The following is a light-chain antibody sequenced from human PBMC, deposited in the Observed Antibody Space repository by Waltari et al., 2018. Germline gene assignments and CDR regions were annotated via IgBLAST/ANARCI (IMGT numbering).Light chain of an antibody. CDR2: EVT. J-gene: IGLJ1*01. CDR3: YSYAGGRV. Sequence: QSALTQPASVSGSPGQSITNSCTGRSSDVGSSTLVSWYLHLPGTTPKLIIYEVTKRPSGVSNRFSGSKSGNTASLTISGLQAEDEADYYCYSYAGGRVFGTGTKVTVL. V-gene: IGLV2-23*02. CDR1: SSDVGSSTL.